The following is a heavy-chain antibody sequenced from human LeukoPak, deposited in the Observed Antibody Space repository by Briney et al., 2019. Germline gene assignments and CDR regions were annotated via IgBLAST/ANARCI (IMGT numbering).Heavy chain of an antibody. CDR2: LYSDGNT. V-gene: IGHV3-53*01. CDR1: GFTVITND. CDR3: ARGVEPLAANTLAY. Sequence: TGGSLRLSCAASGFTVITNDMTWVRQAPGKGLEWVSVLYSDGNTKYADSVQGRFTISRDNSKNTLYLGMNSLSPDDTAVYYCARGVEPLAANTLAYWGQGTLVTVSS. J-gene: IGHJ4*02. D-gene: IGHD1-14*01.